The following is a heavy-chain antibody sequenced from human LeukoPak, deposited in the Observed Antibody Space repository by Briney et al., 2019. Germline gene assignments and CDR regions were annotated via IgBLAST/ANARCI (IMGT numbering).Heavy chain of an antibody. Sequence: ASVKVSCKASGYTFTSYYMHWVRQAPGQGLEWMGIINPSGGSTSYAQKFHGRVTMTRDMSTSTAYMELRSLRSDDTAVYYCARDHSRITIFGVVIISDYWGQGTLVTVSS. CDR2: INPSGGST. CDR3: ARDHSRITIFGVVIISDY. CDR1: GYTFTSYY. J-gene: IGHJ4*02. V-gene: IGHV1-46*01. D-gene: IGHD3-3*01.